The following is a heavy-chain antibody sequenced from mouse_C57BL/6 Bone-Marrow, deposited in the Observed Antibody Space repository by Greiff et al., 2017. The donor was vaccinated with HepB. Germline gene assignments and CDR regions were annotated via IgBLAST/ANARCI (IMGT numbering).Heavy chain of an antibody. CDR3: ARITTVLYWYFDV. CDR1: GYTFTSYW. D-gene: IGHD1-1*01. J-gene: IGHJ1*03. Sequence: QVHVKQPGAELVRPGTSVKLSCKASGYTFTSYWMHWVKQRPGQGLEWIGVIDPSDSYTNYNQKFKGKATLTVDTSSSTAYMQLSSLTSEDAAVYYCARITTVLYWYFDVWGTGTTVTVSS. CDR2: IDPSDSYT. V-gene: IGHV1-59*01.